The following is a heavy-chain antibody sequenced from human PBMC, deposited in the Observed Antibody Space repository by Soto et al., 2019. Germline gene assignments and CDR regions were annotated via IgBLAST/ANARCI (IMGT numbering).Heavy chain of an antibody. Sequence: LGGSLRLSCAASGFTFSSYAMSWVRQAPGKGLEWVSAISGSGGSTYYADSVKGRFTISRDNSKNTLYLQMNSLRAEDTAVYYCAKTLYSSSWYITCDYCGQGTLVTVSS. CDR2: ISGSGGST. CDR1: GFTFSSYA. D-gene: IGHD6-13*01. CDR3: AKTLYSSSWYITCDY. V-gene: IGHV3-23*01. J-gene: IGHJ4*02.